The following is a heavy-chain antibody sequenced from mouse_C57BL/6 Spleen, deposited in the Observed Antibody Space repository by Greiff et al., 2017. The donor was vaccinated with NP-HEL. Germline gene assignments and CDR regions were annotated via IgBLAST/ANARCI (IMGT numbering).Heavy chain of an antibody. D-gene: IGHD4-1*01. CDR2: FYPGSGSI. Sequence: VQLVESGAELVKPGASVKLSCKASGYTFTEYTIHWVKQRSGQGLEWIGWFYPGSGSIKYNENFKDKATLTADKSSSTVYMELSRLTSEDSAVYFCARHEWAWGYFDYWGQGTTLTVSS. V-gene: IGHV1-62-2*01. CDR1: GYTFTEYT. CDR3: ARHEWAWGYFDY. J-gene: IGHJ2*01.